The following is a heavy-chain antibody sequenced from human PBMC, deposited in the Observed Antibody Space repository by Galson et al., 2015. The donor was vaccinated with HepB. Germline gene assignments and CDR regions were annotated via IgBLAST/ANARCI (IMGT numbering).Heavy chain of an antibody. D-gene: IGHD6-13*01. CDR1: GDSISSYY. V-gene: IGHV4-59*01. CDR2: IYYSGIT. Sequence: TLSLTCTVSGDSISSYYWSWIRQPPGKGLEWIGYIYYSGITNHNPSLKSRVTISVDTSKNQSSLKLTSVTAADTAVYYCARARRTSSWYLHYWGQGTLVTVSS. CDR3: ARARRTSSWYLHY. J-gene: IGHJ4*02.